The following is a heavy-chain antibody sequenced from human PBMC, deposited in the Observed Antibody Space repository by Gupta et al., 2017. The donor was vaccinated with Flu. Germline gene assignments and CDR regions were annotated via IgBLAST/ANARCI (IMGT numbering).Heavy chain of an antibody. D-gene: IGHD2-2*01. CDR2: INHSGST. CDR1: GGSFSGYY. J-gene: IGHJ6*02. Sequence: QVQLQQWGAGLLKPSETLSLTCAVYGGSFSGYYWSWIRQPPGKGLEWIGEINHSGSTNYNPSLKSRVTISVDTSKNQFSLKLSSVTAADTAVYYCAGGVVPAAIRRTYYYYGMDVWGQGTTVTVSS. CDR3: AGGVVPAAIRRTYYYYGMDV. V-gene: IGHV4-34*01.